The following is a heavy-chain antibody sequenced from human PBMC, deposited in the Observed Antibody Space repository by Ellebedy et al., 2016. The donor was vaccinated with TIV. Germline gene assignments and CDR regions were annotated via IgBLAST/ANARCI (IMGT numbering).Heavy chain of an antibody. D-gene: IGHD6-13*01. Sequence: GESLKISXAASGFTFSSYAMSWVRQAPGKGLEWVSAISGSGGSTYYADSVKGRFTISRDNSKNTLYLQMNSLRAEDTAVYYCAGHIAAAGIRFDYWGQGTLVTVSS. J-gene: IGHJ4*02. CDR3: AGHIAAAGIRFDY. CDR1: GFTFSSYA. CDR2: ISGSGGST. V-gene: IGHV3-23*01.